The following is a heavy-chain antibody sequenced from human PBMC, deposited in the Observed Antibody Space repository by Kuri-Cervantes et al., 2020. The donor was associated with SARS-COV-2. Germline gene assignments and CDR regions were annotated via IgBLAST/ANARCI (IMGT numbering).Heavy chain of an antibody. D-gene: IGHD3-22*01. V-gene: IGHV4-39*02. CDR3: AKDSGYYDSSGYYRY. CDR1: GGSISSSSYY. J-gene: IGHJ4*02. CDR2: IYYSGST. Sequence: ESLKISCTVSGGSISSSSYYWGWIRQPPGKGLEWIGSIYYSGSTYYNPSLKSRVTISVDTSKNQFSLKLSSVTAADTAVYYCAKDSGYYDSSGYYRYWGQGTLVTVSS.